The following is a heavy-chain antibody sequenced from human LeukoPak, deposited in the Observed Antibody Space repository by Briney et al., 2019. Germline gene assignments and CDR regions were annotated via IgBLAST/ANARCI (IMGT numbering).Heavy chain of an antibody. CDR3: APETASNRYWFDP. CDR2: IIPIFGTA. J-gene: IGHJ5*02. Sequence: ASVKVSCKASGGTFSSYAISWVRQAPGQGLEWTGRIIPIFGTANYAQKFQGRVTITTDESTSTAYMELSSLRSEDTAVYYCAPETASNRYWFDPWGQGTLVTVSS. D-gene: IGHD1-14*01. CDR1: GGTFSSYA. V-gene: IGHV1-69*05.